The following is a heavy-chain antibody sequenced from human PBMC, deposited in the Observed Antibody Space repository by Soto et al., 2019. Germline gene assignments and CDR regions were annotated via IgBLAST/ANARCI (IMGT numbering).Heavy chain of an antibody. J-gene: IGHJ5*02. CDR1: GFTFSSYA. CDR3: ARDPSRGIAVAMYNWFDP. V-gene: IGHV3-23*01. D-gene: IGHD6-19*01. Sequence: PGGSLRLSCAASGFTFSSYAMSWVRQAPGKGLEWVSAISGSGGSTYYADSVKGRFTISRDNSKNTLYLQMNSLRAEDTAVYYCARDPSRGIAVAMYNWFDPWGQGTMVTVSA. CDR2: ISGSGGST.